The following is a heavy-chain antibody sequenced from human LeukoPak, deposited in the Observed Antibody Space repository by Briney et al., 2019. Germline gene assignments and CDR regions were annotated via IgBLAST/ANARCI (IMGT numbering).Heavy chain of an antibody. D-gene: IGHD2-2*01. Sequence: GASVKVSCKASGYTFSNFGISWVRQAPGQGLEWMGWISGNNDNPNYGQKFQGRLTVTTDSSTSTAYVELRNLRSDDTAVYYCARDGTSTDDYWGQGTLVTVSS. J-gene: IGHJ4*02. CDR2: ISGNNDNP. CDR3: ARDGTSTDDY. CDR1: GYTFSNFG. V-gene: IGHV1-18*01.